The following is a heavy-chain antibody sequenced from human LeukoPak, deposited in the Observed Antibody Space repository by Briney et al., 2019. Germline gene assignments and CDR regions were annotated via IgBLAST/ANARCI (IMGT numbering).Heavy chain of an antibody. CDR1: GFTFDDYG. CDR3: ARDSSGWHSLNWFDP. J-gene: IGHJ5*02. V-gene: IGHV3-9*01. Sequence: GGSLRLSCAASGFTFDDYGMHWVRQAPGKGLEWVSGISWNSDSVGYADSVKGRFTISRDNAKNSLYLQMNSLRAEDTAVYYCARDSSGWHSLNWFDPWGQGTLVTVSS. CDR2: ISWNSDSV. D-gene: IGHD6-19*01.